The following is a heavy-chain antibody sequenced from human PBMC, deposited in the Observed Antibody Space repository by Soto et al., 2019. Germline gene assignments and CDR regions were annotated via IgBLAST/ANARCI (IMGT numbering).Heavy chain of an antibody. V-gene: IGHV3-48*01. CDR2: IGIGGSTK. D-gene: IGHD6-13*01. Sequence: PGGSLRLSCAASGFTFRNYGMNWVRQAPGKGLEWVSYIGIGGSTKYYADSVKGRFTISRDNSKNTLYLQMNSLRAEDTAVYYCAKDQGSSWYEIDYWGQGTLVTVSS. J-gene: IGHJ4*02. CDR3: AKDQGSSWYEIDY. CDR1: GFTFRNYG.